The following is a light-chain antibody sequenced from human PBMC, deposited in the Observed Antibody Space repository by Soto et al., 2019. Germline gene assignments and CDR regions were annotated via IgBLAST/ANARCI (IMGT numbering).Light chain of an antibody. J-gene: IGKJ1*01. CDR1: QTVSSNS. Sequence: EIVLTQSPGTLSLSPGERATLSCRASQTVSSNSLAWYQQKPGQTPRLLISDASSRATGIPDRFSGSGSGTDFTLTISRLEPEDFAVYYCQHYSTPPWSFGQGTKVEIK. V-gene: IGKV3-20*01. CDR2: DAS. CDR3: QHYSTPPWS.